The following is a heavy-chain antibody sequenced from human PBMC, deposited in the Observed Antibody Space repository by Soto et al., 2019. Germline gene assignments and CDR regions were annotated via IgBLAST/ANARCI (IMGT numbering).Heavy chain of an antibody. D-gene: IGHD2-2*01. V-gene: IGHV4-30-2*01. Sequence: QLQLQESGSGLVKPSQTLSLTCAVSGGSISSGGYSWSWIRQPPGKGLEWIGYIYHSGSTYYNQSLKRRVTISVDRCKNQFSLKLSSVTAAYTAVYYCARHVGYCISTSCYVSWFDPWGQGTLVTVSS. CDR2: IYHSGST. J-gene: IGHJ5*02. CDR1: GGSISSGGYS. CDR3: ARHVGYCISTSCYVSWFDP.